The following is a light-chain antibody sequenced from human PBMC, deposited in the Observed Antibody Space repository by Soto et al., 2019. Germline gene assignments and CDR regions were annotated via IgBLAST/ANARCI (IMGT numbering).Light chain of an antibody. CDR2: AAS. V-gene: IGKV1-39*01. Sequence: DIQMTQSPSSLSASVGDRVAISCRASQTISNFLNWYQQEPGKAPKLLIFAASILQSGVPSRFSGSGSGTNFTLTINSLQPEDFASYFCEQTSSPPYTFGQGNKVEI. CDR3: EQTSSPPYT. J-gene: IGKJ2*01. CDR1: QTISNF.